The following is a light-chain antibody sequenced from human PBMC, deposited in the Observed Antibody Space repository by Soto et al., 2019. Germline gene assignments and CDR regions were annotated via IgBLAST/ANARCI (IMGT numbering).Light chain of an antibody. CDR1: QTIRSNH. J-gene: IGKJ1*01. Sequence: ETVLTQSPGTLSLSPGERATLSCRVSQTIRSNHLAWYRQTPGQAPRLLIYGASNRATGIADRFSGSGSGTDFTLIISRLEPEDFALYYCQQYGSSPWTFGQGTKVEIK. V-gene: IGKV3-20*01. CDR3: QQYGSSPWT. CDR2: GAS.